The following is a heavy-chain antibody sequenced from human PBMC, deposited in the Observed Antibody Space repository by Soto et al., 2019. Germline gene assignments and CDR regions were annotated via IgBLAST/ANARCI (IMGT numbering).Heavy chain of an antibody. CDR2: ISAYNGNT. CDR3: ARNTGYYDSSGYLDY. J-gene: IGHJ4*02. Sequence: ASVNVSCKSSGYTFTSYCISWGRQAPGQGLEWMGWISAYNGNTNYAQKLQGRVTMTTDTSTSTAYMELRSLRSDDTAVYYCARNTGYYDSSGYLDYWGQGTLVTVSS. CDR1: GYTFTSYC. D-gene: IGHD3-22*01. V-gene: IGHV1-18*04.